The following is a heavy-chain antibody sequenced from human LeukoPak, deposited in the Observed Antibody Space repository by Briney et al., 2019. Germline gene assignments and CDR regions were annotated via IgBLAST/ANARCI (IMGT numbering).Heavy chain of an antibody. CDR2: INPNSGGT. CDR3: ARAGLWDYSDTSGYHNAAFDI. D-gene: IGHD3-22*01. Sequence: ASVKVSCKASGGTFSSYAISWARQAPGQGLEWMGWINPNSGGTNYAQKFQGGVTMTRDTSIGTAYMELSRLRSDDTAVYYCARAGLWDYSDTSGYHNAAFDIWGQGTMVTVSS. V-gene: IGHV1-2*02. CDR1: GGTFSSYA. J-gene: IGHJ3*02.